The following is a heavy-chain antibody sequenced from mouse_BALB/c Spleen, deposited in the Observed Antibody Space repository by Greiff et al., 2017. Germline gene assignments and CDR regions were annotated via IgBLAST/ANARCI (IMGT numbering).Heavy chain of an antibody. V-gene: IGHV1-4*02. Sequence: QVQLQQSAAELARPGASVKMSCKASGYTFTSYTMHWVKQRPGQGLEWIGYINPSSGYTEYNQKFKDKTTLTADKSSSTAYMQLSSLTSEDSAVYYCARGGTAEAMDYWGQGTSVTVSS. CDR1: GYTFTSYT. J-gene: IGHJ4*01. CDR3: ARGGTAEAMDY. CDR2: INPSSGYT. D-gene: IGHD1-2*01.